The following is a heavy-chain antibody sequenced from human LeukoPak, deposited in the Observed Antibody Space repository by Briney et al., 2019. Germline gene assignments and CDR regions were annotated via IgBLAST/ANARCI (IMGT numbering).Heavy chain of an antibody. CDR2: ISAYNGNT. CDR1: GYTFTSYG. CDR3: ARDRFLEWLRGSWFDP. D-gene: IGHD3-3*01. J-gene: IGHJ5*02. Sequence: ASVKVSCKASGYTFTSYGISWVRQAPGQGLEWMGWISAYNGNTNYAQKLQGRVTMTTDTFTSTAYMELRSLRSDDTAVYYCARDRFLEWLRGSWFDPWGQGTLVTVSS. V-gene: IGHV1-18*01.